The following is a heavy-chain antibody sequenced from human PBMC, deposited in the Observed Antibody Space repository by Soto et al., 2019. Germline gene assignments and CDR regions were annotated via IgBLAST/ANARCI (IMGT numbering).Heavy chain of an antibody. D-gene: IGHD3-22*01. CDR2: IKSKDHGGTT. CDR3: TTESYTTMIVVSFDY. Sequence: EVHLVESGGGLVKPGGSLRLSCAASGFAFSNAWINWVRQAPGKGLEWVGRIKSKDHGGTTDFAAPVRGRFAITRDDSRNMVYMQMNSLNTEDTAVYYCTTESYTTMIVVSFDYWGHGTLVTVSS. J-gene: IGHJ4*01. V-gene: IGHV3-15*07. CDR1: GFAFSNAW.